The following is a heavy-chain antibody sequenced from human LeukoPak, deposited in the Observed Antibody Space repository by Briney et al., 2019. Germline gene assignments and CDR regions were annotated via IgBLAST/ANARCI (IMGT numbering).Heavy chain of an antibody. D-gene: IGHD4-23*01. Sequence: GESLKITCKGSGYSFTTYWIGWVRQMPGKGLEWMGIIYPGDSDTRYSPSFQGQVTMSADKSISTAYLQWSSLKASDTAMYYCARLNSSVFDHWGQGTLVTVSS. CDR3: ARLNSSVFDH. CDR2: IYPGDSDT. V-gene: IGHV5-51*01. CDR1: GYSFTTYW. J-gene: IGHJ4*02.